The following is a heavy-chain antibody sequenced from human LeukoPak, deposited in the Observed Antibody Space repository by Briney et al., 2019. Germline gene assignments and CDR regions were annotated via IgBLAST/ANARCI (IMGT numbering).Heavy chain of an antibody. CDR3: AREDYDSRGTVDY. D-gene: IGHD3-22*01. V-gene: IGHV3-33*01. CDR1: GFTFSSYG. J-gene: IGHJ4*02. CDR2: IWYDGSNK. Sequence: GGSLRLSCAASGFTFSSYGMHWVRQAPGKGLEWVAVIWYDGSNKYYADSVKGRFTISRDNSKNTPYLQMNSLRAEDTAVYYCAREDYDSRGTVDYWGQGTLVTVSS.